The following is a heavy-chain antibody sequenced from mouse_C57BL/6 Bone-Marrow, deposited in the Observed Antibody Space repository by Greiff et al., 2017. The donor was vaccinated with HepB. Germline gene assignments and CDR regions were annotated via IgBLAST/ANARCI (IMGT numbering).Heavy chain of an antibody. CDR2: ISSGGSYT. CDR3: ARFDGYYPYYFDY. CDR1: GFTFSSYG. V-gene: IGHV5-6*01. J-gene: IGHJ2*01. Sequence: EVKLMESGGDLVKPGGSLKLSCAASGFTFSSYGMSWVRQTPDKRLEWVATISSGGSYTYYPDSVKGRFTISRDNAKNTLYLQMSSLKSEDTAMYYCARFDGYYPYYFDYWGQGTTLTVSS. D-gene: IGHD2-3*01.